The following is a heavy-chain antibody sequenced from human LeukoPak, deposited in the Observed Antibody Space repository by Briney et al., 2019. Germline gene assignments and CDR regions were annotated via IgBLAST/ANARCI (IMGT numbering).Heavy chain of an antibody. D-gene: IGHD4-11*01. V-gene: IGHV4-39*01. Sequence: LETLSLTCTVSGGSISSSSYYWGWIRQPPGKGLEWIRSIYYSGSTYYNPSLKSRVTISVDTSKDQFSLKLSAVTAADTTVHYCTSNDYSKRWFEPWGQGTLVTVSS. CDR2: IYYSGST. CDR3: TSNDYSKRWFEP. J-gene: IGHJ5*02. CDR1: GGSISSSSYY.